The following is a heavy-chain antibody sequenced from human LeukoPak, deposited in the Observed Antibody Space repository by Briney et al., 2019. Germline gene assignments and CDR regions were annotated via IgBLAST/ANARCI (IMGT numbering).Heavy chain of an antibody. V-gene: IGHV3-48*01. J-gene: IGHJ4*02. Sequence: GGSLRPSCAASGFTLSTYSMNWVRQAPGKGLEWVSYISSTSRTIYYADSVKGRFTISRDNAKNSLYLQMNSLRADDTAVYYCARVGYTYGYYDYWGQGILVTVSS. CDR2: ISSTSRTI. CDR3: ARVGYTYGYYDY. CDR1: GFTLSTYS. D-gene: IGHD5-18*01.